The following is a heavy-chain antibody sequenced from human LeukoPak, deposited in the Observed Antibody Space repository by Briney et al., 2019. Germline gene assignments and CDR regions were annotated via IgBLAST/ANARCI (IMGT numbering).Heavy chain of an antibody. CDR2: IIPIFGTA. CDR1: GGTFISYA. V-gene: IGHV1-69*01. CDR3: ARGGQYSGYDYDY. J-gene: IGHJ4*02. D-gene: IGHD5-12*01. Sequence: ASVQVSCKDCGGTFISYAISWVGQAPGRGGEWMGGIIPIFGTANYAQKFQGRVTITADESTSTVYMELSSLRSEDTAVYYCARGGQYSGYDYDYWGQGTLVTVSS.